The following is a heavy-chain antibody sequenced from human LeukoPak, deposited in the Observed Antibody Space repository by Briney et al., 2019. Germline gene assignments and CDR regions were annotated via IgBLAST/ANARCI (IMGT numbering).Heavy chain of an antibody. D-gene: IGHD5-12*01. CDR2: IHYSGST. CDR3: ARVSGATITTYYGMDV. J-gene: IGHJ6*02. V-gene: IGHV4-59*07. Sequence: SDTLSLTCTVSGGSFSRYYWSWIRQPPGKGLEWIGDIHYSGSTNYNPSLKSRVTISMDTSKNQFSLRLRSVTAVDTAVYYCARVSGATITTYYGMDVWGQGTTVTVS. CDR1: GGSFSRYY.